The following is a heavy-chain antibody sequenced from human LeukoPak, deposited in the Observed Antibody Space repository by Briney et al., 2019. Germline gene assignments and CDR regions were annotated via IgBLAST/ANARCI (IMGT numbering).Heavy chain of an antibody. D-gene: IGHD3-3*01. V-gene: IGHV3-21*01. CDR1: GFTFSNYN. CDR3: ARDPYYDFWSDNGTEAFDI. J-gene: IGHJ3*02. CDR2: ISGSGTYI. Sequence: PGGSLRLSCVASGFTFSNYNMNWVRQAPGKGLEWVSSISGSGTYIYYADSLKGRFTISRDNAKNSLYLQMNSLRAEDTAVYYCARDPYYDFWSDNGTEAFDIWGQGTMVTVSS.